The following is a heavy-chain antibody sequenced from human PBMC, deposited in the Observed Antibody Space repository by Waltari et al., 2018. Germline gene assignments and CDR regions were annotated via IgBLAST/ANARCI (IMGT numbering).Heavy chain of an antibody. CDR2: IIPILGIA. Sequence: QVQLVQSGAEVKKPGSSVKVSCKASGGTFSSYAISWVRQAPGQGLEWMGGIIPILGIANYAQKFQGRVTITADKSTSTAYMELSSLRSEDTAVYYCAANYYDSSGKYWAWFDPWGQGTLVTVSS. J-gene: IGHJ5*02. D-gene: IGHD3-22*01. CDR1: GGTFSSYA. V-gene: IGHV1-69*10. CDR3: AANYYDSSGKYWAWFDP.